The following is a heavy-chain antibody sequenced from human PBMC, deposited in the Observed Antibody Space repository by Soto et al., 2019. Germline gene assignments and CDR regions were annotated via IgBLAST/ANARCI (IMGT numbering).Heavy chain of an antibody. J-gene: IGHJ5*02. Sequence: SLSPTCPVSGASISSGDYYWSWIRQPPGKGLEWIGYIYYSGSTYYNPSLKSRVTISVDTSKNQFSLKLSSVTAADTAVYYCARDREVDTAAQGRFDPWGQGTLVTVSS. D-gene: IGHD5-18*01. V-gene: IGHV4-30-4*01. CDR2: IYYSGST. CDR1: GASISSGDYY. CDR3: ARDREVDTAAQGRFDP.